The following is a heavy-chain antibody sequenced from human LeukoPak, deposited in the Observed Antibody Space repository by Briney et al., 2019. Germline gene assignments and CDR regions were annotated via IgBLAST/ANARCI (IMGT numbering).Heavy chain of an antibody. V-gene: IGHV3-9*01. Sequence: GRSLRLSCAASGFTFDDYAMHWVRQAPGKGLEWVSGISWNSGSIGYADSVKGRFTISRDNAKNSLYLQMNSLRAEDTALYYCAKDMKMLLGLGYFDYWGQGTLVTVSP. CDR2: ISWNSGSI. CDR3: AKDMKMLLGLGYFDY. CDR1: GFTFDDYA. D-gene: IGHD2-8*01. J-gene: IGHJ4*02.